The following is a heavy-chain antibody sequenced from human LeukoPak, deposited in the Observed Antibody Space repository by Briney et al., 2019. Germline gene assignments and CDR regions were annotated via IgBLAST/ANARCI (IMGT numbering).Heavy chain of an antibody. CDR2: INPNSGGT. D-gene: IGHD3-10*01. Sequence: ASVKVSCKASGCTFTGYYVHWVRQAPGQGLEWMGWINPNSGGTNYAQKFQGRVTMTRDTSISTAYMELSRLRSDDTAVYYCARDRGDYYFDYWGQGTLVTVSS. J-gene: IGHJ4*02. V-gene: IGHV1-2*02. CDR3: ARDRGDYYFDY. CDR1: GCTFTGYY.